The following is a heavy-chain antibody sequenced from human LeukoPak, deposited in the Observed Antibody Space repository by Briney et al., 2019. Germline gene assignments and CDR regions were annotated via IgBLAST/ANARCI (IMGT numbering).Heavy chain of an antibody. CDR1: GYSISSGYY. Sequence: SETLSLTCTVSGYSISSGYYWGWIRQPPGKGLEWIGSIYHSGSTYYNPSLKSRVTISVDTSKNQFSLKLSSVTAADTAVYYCARGGHARDAFDIWGQGTMVTVSS. J-gene: IGHJ3*02. CDR2: IYHSGST. CDR3: ARGGHARDAFDI. V-gene: IGHV4-38-2*02. D-gene: IGHD3-16*01.